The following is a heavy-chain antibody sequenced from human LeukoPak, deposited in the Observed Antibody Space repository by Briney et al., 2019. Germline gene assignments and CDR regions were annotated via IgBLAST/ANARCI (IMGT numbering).Heavy chain of an antibody. CDR1: GGSLSSGSYY. Sequence: PSETLSLTCTVSGGSLSSGSYYWSWIRQPAGKGLEWIGSIYYSGSTYYNPSLKSRVTISVDTSKNQFSLKLSSVTAADTAVYYCARGVGSGWYFDYWGQGTLVTVSS. V-gene: IGHV4-39*07. CDR2: IYYSGST. CDR3: ARGVGSGWYFDY. D-gene: IGHD6-19*01. J-gene: IGHJ4*02.